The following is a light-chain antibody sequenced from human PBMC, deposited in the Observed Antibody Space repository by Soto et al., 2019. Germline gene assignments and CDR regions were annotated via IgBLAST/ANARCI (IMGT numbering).Light chain of an antibody. Sequence: DVVMTQSPLSLPVTLGQPASISCRSSQSLVSSDGDTYLNWFQQRPGQPPRRLIYKVSNRDSGVPDRFSGSGSGTDFTLKISRVEAEDVAMYFCMQGTHWPFTFGPGTKVEIK. CDR2: KVS. CDR1: QSLVSSDGDTY. J-gene: IGKJ3*01. V-gene: IGKV2-30*01. CDR3: MQGTHWPFT.